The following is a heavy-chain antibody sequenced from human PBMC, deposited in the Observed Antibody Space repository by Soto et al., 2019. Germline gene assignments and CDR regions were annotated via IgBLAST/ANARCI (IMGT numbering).Heavy chain of an antibody. J-gene: IGHJ4*02. CDR3: ARDALYYYDSSGYYQHYFDY. V-gene: IGHV3-33*01. Sequence: QVQLVESGGGVVQPGRSLRLSCAASGFTFSSYGMHWVGQAPGKGLEWVAVIWYDGSNKYYADSVKGRFTISRDNSKNTLYLQMNSLRAEDTAVYYCARDALYYYDSSGYYQHYFDYWGQGTLVTVSS. CDR2: IWYDGSNK. CDR1: GFTFSSYG. D-gene: IGHD3-22*01.